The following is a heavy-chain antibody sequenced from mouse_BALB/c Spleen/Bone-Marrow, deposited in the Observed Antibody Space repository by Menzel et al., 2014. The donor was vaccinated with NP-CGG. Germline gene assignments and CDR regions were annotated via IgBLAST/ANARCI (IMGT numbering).Heavy chain of an antibody. J-gene: IGHJ4*01. CDR1: GYTFXTYT. V-gene: IGHV1-4*01. CDR2: IIPSSGYT. Sequence: QVQLQQSGAELARPGASVKMSCKASGYTFXTYTIHWMKQRPGQGLEWIGYIIPSSGYTNYNQKFKDKATLTADKSSSTAYMQLSSLTPEDSAVYYCAIQYYAMDYWGQGTSVTVSS. CDR3: AIQYYAMDY.